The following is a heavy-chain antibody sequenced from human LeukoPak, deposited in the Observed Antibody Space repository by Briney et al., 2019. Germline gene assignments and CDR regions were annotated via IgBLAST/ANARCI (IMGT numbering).Heavy chain of an antibody. CDR1: VGSFSNYH. D-gene: IGHD6-13*01. CDR2: INHSGST. V-gene: IGHV4-34*01. CDR3: ARLPSGTFDY. Sequence: SETLSLTCAVYVGSFSNYHWTWIRQPPGKGLEWIGEINHSGSTNCNPSLKSRVTISIDTSKNQFSLKLSSVTAADTAVYYCARLPSGTFDYWGQGTLVTVSS. J-gene: IGHJ4*02.